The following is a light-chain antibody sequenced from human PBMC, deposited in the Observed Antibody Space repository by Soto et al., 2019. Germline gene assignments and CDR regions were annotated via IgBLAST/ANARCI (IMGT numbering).Light chain of an antibody. Sequence: QSVLTQPPSASGTPGQRVTISCSGSSSNIGSNTVNWDQQLPGTAPKLLIYSNNQRPSGVPDRFSGSKSVTSASLAISGRQSEDEADYYCAAWEDSLNAWVFGGGTKLTVL. V-gene: IGLV1-44*01. CDR1: SSNIGSNT. CDR2: SNN. J-gene: IGLJ3*02. CDR3: AAWEDSLNAWV.